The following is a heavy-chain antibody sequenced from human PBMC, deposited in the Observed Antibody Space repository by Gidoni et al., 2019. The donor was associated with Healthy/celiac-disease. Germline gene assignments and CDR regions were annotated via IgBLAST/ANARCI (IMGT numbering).Heavy chain of an antibody. D-gene: IGHD6-19*01. CDR3: AREAVAGNWVDY. J-gene: IGHJ4*02. CDR2: ISSSSSYI. V-gene: IGHV3-21*01. Sequence: GGSLRLSCPASGFTFSSYSMNWVRQAPGKGLEWVSSISSSSSYIYYADSVKGRFTISRDNAKNSLYLQMNSLRAEDTAVYYCAREAVAGNWVDYWGQGTLVTVSS. CDR1: GFTFSSYS.